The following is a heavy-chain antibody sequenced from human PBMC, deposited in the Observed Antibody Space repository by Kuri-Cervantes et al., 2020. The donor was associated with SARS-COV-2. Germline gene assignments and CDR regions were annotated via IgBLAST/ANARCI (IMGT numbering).Heavy chain of an antibody. CDR1: RGTFSSYA. CDR3: ARAQSRYYDFWSGYYSGTKSYYYYYMDV. J-gene: IGHJ6*03. CDR2: INPNSGGT. Sequence: SVKVSCKASRGTFSSYAISWVRQAPGQGLEWMGWINPNSGGTNYAQKFQGRVTMTTDESTSTAYMELSSLRSEDTAVYYCARAQSRYYDFWSGYYSGTKSYYYYYMDVWGKGTTVTVSS. V-gene: IGHV1-69*05. D-gene: IGHD3-3*01.